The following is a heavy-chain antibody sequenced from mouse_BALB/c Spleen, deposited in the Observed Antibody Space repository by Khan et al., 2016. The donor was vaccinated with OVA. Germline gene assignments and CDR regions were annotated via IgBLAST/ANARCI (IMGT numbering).Heavy chain of an antibody. CDR2: IWSGGGT. CDR3: ARIFIGTTDYAMDY. CDR1: GFSLTSYG. D-gene: IGHD2-14*01. Sequence: QVQLKQSGPGLVQPSQSLSITCTVSGFSLTSYGVHWVRQSPGKGQEWLGVIWSGGGTDYNAAFISRLSISKDNSKSQVFFKMNSLQANDTAIYYCARIFIGTTDYAMDYWGQGTSVTVSS. J-gene: IGHJ4*01. V-gene: IGHV2-2*02.